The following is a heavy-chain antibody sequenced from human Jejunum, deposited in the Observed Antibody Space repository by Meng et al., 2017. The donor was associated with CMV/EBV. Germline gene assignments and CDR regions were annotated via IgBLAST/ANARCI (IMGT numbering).Heavy chain of an antibody. CDR1: GFTFSSYG. Sequence: CVASGFTFSSYGMNWVRQAPGKGLEWVSSFSGSSTYSYYADSVKGRFTISRDNAKNSLYLQMNSLRAEDTAVYYCARDLWEGFDYWGQGTLVTVSS. J-gene: IGHJ4*02. V-gene: IGHV3-21*01. D-gene: IGHD1-26*01. CDR2: FSGSSTYS. CDR3: ARDLWEGFDY.